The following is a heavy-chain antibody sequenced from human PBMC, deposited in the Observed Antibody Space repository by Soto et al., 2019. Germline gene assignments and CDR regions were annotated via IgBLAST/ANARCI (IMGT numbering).Heavy chain of an antibody. CDR2: ISAYNGNT. CDR3: AIGPYYYGSGSYHFDY. D-gene: IGHD3-10*01. J-gene: IGHJ4*02. CDR1: GYTFTSYG. Sequence: ASVKVSCKASGYTFTSYGISWVRQAPGQGLEWMGWISAYNGNTNYAQKLQGRVTMTTDTSTSTAYMELRSLRSDDTAVYYCAIGPYYYGSGSYHFDYWGQGTLVTVSS. V-gene: IGHV1-18*01.